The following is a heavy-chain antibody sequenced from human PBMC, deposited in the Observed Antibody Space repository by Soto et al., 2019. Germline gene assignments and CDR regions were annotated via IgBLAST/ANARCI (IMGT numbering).Heavy chain of an antibody. V-gene: IGHV1-69*04. CDR3: AREVVVVVPAADYYYYGMDV. J-gene: IGHJ6*02. CDR2: IIPILGIA. D-gene: IGHD2-2*01. CDR1: GGTFSSYT. Sequence: ASVKVSCKASGGTFSSYTISWVRQAPGQGLEWMGRIIPILGIANYAQKFQGRVTITADKSTSTAYMELSSLRSEDTAVYYCAREVVVVVPAADYYYYGMDVWGQGTTVTVSS.